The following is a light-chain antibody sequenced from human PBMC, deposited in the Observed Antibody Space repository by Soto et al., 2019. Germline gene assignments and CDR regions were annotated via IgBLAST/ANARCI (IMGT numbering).Light chain of an antibody. CDR1: SSNIGSNF. CDR2: RND. Sequence: QAVVTQPPSASGTPGQRAPISCSGSSSNIGSNFVHWYQQFPGTAPKLLIYRNDQRPSGVPDRISGSKSGTSASLAISGLRSEDEADYYCAAWDDSLSAWVFGGGTKLTVL. CDR3: AAWDDSLSAWV. V-gene: IGLV1-47*01. J-gene: IGLJ3*02.